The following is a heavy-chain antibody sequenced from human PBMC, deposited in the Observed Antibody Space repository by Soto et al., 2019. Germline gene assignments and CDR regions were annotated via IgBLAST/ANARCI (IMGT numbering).Heavy chain of an antibody. J-gene: IGHJ4*02. Sequence: QVQLVESGGGVVHPGRSLRLSCAASGFTFSSYGMNWVRQAPGKGLEWVAVISYDGSNKYYADSVKGRFTISRDNSKNTRSLTMNSLRAEDTAVYYCAEVEPVRNYHTGVAYWCQGTMVTDSS. CDR2: ISYDGSNK. V-gene: IGHV3-30*18. D-gene: IGHD1-1*01. CDR1: GFTFSSYG. CDR3: AEVEPVRNYHTGVAY.